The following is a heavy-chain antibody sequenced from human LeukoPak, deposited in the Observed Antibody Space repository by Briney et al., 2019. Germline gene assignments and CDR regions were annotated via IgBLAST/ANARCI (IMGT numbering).Heavy chain of an antibody. Sequence: PGGSLRLSCAASGFSFSGAWMTWVRQAPGKGPEWVANINGDGSATYYVASVKGRFTISRDNAKNSLYLQMNSLRAEDTAVYYCTRDFGWQQLDYWGLGTLVIVSS. CDR2: INGDGSAT. J-gene: IGHJ4*02. V-gene: IGHV3-7*01. D-gene: IGHD5-24*01. CDR1: GFSFSGAW. CDR3: TRDFGWQQLDY.